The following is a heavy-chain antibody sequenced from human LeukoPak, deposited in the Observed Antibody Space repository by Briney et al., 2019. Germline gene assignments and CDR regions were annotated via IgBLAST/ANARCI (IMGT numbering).Heavy chain of an antibody. V-gene: IGHV3-48*03. Sequence: GGSLRLSCAASGFTFSSYEMNWVRQAPGKGLEWVSYISSSGGDTIYYADSVKGRFTISRDNAKNSLYLQMNSLRAEDTAVYYCAELGITMIGGVWGKGTTVTISS. CDR2: ISSSGGDTI. J-gene: IGHJ6*04. CDR1: GFTFSSYE. CDR3: AELGITMIGGV. D-gene: IGHD3-10*02.